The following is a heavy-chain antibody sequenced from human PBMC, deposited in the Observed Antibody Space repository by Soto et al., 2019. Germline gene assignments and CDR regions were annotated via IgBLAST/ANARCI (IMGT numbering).Heavy chain of an antibody. D-gene: IGHD6-19*01. CDR2: IYYSGTT. V-gene: IGHV4-39*01. CDR3: GRTIAVATTGDFQH. J-gene: IGHJ1*01. Sequence: QLQLQESGPGLVKPSETLSLTCTVSGGSISGTSYYWGWIRQPPGKGLEWIGSIYYSGTTYYNPSLKSRVTISADTSKNQFSLKLSSVTAADTAVYYCGRTIAVATTGDFQHWGQGTLVTVS. CDR1: GGSISGTSYY.